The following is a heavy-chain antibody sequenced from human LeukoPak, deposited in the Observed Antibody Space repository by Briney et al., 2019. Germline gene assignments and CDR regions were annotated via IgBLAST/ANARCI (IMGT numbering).Heavy chain of an antibody. V-gene: IGHV4-59*01. Sequence: SETLSLTCTVSGGSISSYYWSWIRQPPGKGLEWIGYIYYSGSTNYNPSLKSRVTISVDTSKNQFSLKLSSETAADTAVYYCARVITFGGVIAGPHKFDYWGQGTLVTVSS. CDR2: IYYSGST. CDR3: ARVITFGGVIAGPHKFDY. D-gene: IGHD3-16*02. J-gene: IGHJ4*02. CDR1: GGSISSYY.